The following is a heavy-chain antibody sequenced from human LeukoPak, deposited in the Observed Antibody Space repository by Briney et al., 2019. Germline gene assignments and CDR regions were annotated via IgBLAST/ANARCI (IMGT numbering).Heavy chain of an antibody. CDR2: IYSGGTT. Sequence: GGSLRLSCAASGFTVTSNYMSWVRQAPGKGLEWVSIIYSGGTTYYADSVRGRFTISRDNSKNTLCLQMNSLRAEDTAVYYCARDWYFDLWGRGTLVTVSS. CDR3: ARDWYFDL. CDR1: GFTVTSNY. J-gene: IGHJ2*01. V-gene: IGHV3-53*01.